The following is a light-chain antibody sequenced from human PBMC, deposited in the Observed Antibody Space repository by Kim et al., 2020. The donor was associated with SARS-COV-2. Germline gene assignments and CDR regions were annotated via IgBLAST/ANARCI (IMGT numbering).Light chain of an antibody. CDR1: QSVGTS. CDR3: QQSYSTVRT. V-gene: IGKV1-39*01. Sequence: GDRVTITCRAGQSVGTSLNWYQHKSGRAPTLLIYAASSLQTGVPSRFNGSGSGTEFSLTINSLQPEDLATYYCQQSYSTVRTFGQGTKLEI. J-gene: IGKJ2*02. CDR2: AAS.